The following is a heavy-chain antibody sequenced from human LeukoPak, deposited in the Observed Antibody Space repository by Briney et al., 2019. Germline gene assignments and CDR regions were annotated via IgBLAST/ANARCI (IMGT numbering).Heavy chain of an antibody. V-gene: IGHV3-74*01. CDR2: INTDGSAT. D-gene: IGHD6-6*01. Sequence: GGSLRLSCAASGFTFSSYWVHWVRQDPGRGLVWVSRINTDGSATSYADSVKGRFTISRDNAKNTLYLQMNSLRAEDTAVYYCARGSRVPPYSSSSKWFDPWGQGTLVTVSS. J-gene: IGHJ5*02. CDR1: GFTFSSYW. CDR3: ARGSRVPPYSSSSKWFDP.